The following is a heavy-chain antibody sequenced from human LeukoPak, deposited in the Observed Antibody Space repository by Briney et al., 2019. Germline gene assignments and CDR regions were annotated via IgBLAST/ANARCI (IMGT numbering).Heavy chain of an antibody. CDR1: EGTFSSYA. CDR2: IIPIFGTA. V-gene: IGHV1-69*05. CDR3: ARDLSIAAPQDYYYYMDV. J-gene: IGHJ6*03. Sequence: SVKVSCKASEGTFSSYAISWVRQAPGQGLEWMGGIIPIFGTANYAQKFRGRVTITTDESTSTAYVELSSLRSEDTAVYYCARDLSIAAPQDYYYYMDVWGKGTTVTVSS. D-gene: IGHD6-6*01.